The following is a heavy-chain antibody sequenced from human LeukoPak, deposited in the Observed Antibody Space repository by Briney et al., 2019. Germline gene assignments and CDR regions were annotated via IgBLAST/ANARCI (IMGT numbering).Heavy chain of an antibody. CDR1: GGSISSYY. CDR3: ARHSRSIAVFDY. Sequence: SETLSLTCTVSGGSISSYYWSWIRQPPGKGPEWIGYIYYSGSTNYNPSLKSRVTISVDTSKNQFSLKLSSVTAADTAVYYCARHSRSIAVFDYWGQGTLVTVSS. D-gene: IGHD6-19*01. CDR2: IYYSGST. V-gene: IGHV4-59*08. J-gene: IGHJ4*02.